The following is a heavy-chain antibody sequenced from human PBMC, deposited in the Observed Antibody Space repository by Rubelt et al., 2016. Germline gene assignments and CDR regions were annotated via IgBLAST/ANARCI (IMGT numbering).Heavy chain of an antibody. Sequence: QVQLVQSGAEVKKPGASVKVSCKASGYTFTSYGISWVRQAPGQGLEWMGWISAYNGNTNYAQKLQGRVTMTRDTSTSTVYMELSSLRSEDTAVYYCARSPRYDFEDNWFDPWGQGTLATVSS. CDR3: ARSPRYDFEDNWFDP. J-gene: IGHJ5*02. D-gene: IGHD3-3*01. CDR2: ISAYNGNT. CDR1: GYTFTSYG. V-gene: IGHV1-18*01.